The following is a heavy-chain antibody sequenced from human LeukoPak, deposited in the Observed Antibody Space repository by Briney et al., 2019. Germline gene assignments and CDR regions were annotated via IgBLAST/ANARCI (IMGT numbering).Heavy chain of an antibody. V-gene: IGHV1-2*02. D-gene: IGHD3-3*01. J-gene: IGHJ4*02. Sequence: GASVKVSCKTSGYTFTGYYMHWVRQAPGQGLEWMGWINPNSGGTNYAQKFQGRVTMTRDTSISTAYMELSRLRSDDTAVYYCARTYYDFWSGYAFDYWGQGTLVTVSS. CDR3: ARTYYDFWSGYAFDY. CDR1: GYTFTGYY. CDR2: INPNSGGT.